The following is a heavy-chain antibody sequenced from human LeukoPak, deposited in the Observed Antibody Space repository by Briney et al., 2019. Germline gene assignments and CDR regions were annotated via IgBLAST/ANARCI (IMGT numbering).Heavy chain of an antibody. Sequence: SETLSLTCSVSGGSVSNYYWSWIRQPPGKGLEWIGYIYYSGSTNYNPSLKSRVTISVDTSKNQFSLKLSSVTAADTAVYYCARLTGYRGAVDYWGQGTLVTVSS. CDR3: ARLTGYRGAVDY. D-gene: IGHD3-9*01. CDR1: GGSVSNYY. CDR2: IYYSGST. J-gene: IGHJ4*02. V-gene: IGHV4-59*08.